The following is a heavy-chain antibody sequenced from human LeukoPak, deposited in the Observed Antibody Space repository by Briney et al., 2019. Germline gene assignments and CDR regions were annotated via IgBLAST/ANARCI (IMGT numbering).Heavy chain of an antibody. Sequence: GGSLRLSCAASGFTFSSYAMSWVRQAPGKGLEWVSAISGSGGSTYYADSVKGRFTISGDNSKNTLYLQMNSLRAEDTAVYYCAKDGAPRPLGDYVMAKKEWNPNKYYFDYWGQGTLVTVSS. CDR3: AKDGAPRPLGDYVMAKKEWNPNKYYFDY. J-gene: IGHJ4*02. CDR2: ISGSGGST. CDR1: GFTFSSYA. D-gene: IGHD4-17*01. V-gene: IGHV3-23*01.